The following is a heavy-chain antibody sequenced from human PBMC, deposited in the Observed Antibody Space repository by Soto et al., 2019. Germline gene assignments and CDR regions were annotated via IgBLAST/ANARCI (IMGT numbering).Heavy chain of an antibody. D-gene: IGHD2-15*01. Sequence: SETLSLTCTVSGGSISSYYWSLIRQPPGKGLEWIGYIYYSGSTNYNPSLKSRVTISVDTSKNQFSLKLSSVTAADTAVYYCARDRDCQVVFDIWGQGIMVTV. CDR2: IYYSGST. J-gene: IGHJ3*02. CDR1: GGSISSYY. V-gene: IGHV4-59*01. CDR3: ARDRDCQVVFDI.